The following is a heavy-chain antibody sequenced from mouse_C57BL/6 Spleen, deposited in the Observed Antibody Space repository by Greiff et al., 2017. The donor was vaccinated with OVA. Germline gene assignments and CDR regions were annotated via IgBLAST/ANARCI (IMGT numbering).Heavy chain of an antibody. CDR2: IRSKSNNYAT. V-gene: IGHV10-1*01. Sequence: GSLKLSCAASGFSFNTYAMNWVRQAPGKGLEWVARIRSKSNNYATYYADSVKDRFTISRDDSESMLYLQMNNLKTEDTAMYYCVRHFYYDYDGFAYWGQGTLVTVSA. CDR3: VRHFYYDYDGFAY. J-gene: IGHJ3*01. CDR1: GFSFNTYA. D-gene: IGHD2-4*01.